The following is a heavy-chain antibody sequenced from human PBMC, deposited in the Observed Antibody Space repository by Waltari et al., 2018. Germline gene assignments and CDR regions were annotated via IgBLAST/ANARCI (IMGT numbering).Heavy chain of an antibody. CDR2: IRREPYNYAT. Sequence: EVQVVESGGGLVQPGGSRKLPCATSGFRVSGSTIHWVRQTSGKGLEWVGRIRREPYNYATAYSASVKGRFTISRDDSKNTAYLQMNSLMTEDTAVYYCSGGEVTGTDFRGQGTLVTVSS. CDR3: SGGEVTGTDF. J-gene: IGHJ4*02. V-gene: IGHV3-73*01. D-gene: IGHD6-19*01. CDR1: GFRVSGST.